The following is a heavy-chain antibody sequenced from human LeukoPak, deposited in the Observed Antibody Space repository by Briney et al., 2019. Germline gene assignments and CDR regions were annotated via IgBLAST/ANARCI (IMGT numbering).Heavy chain of an antibody. V-gene: IGHV1-46*03. D-gene: IGHD4-23*01. Sequence: GASVKVSCKASGYTFITYYMHWVRQAPGQGFEWMGIINPSGGSTSYAQRFQGRVTMTRDTSTSTAYMELSSLRSEDTAVYYCARELRATVVTPGYFDYWGQGTLVTVSS. J-gene: IGHJ4*02. CDR3: ARELRATVVTPGYFDY. CDR1: GYTFITYY. CDR2: INPSGGST.